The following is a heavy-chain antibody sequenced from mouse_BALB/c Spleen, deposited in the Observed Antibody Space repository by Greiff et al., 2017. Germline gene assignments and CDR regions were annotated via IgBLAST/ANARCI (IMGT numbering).Heavy chain of an antibody. Sequence: DVQLQESGTVLARPGASVKMSCKASGYTFTSYWMHWVKQRPGQGLEWIGAIYPGNSDTSYNQKFKGKAKLTAVTSTSTAYMELSSLTNEDSAVYYCTRYGYDGGSMDYWGQGTSVTVSS. CDR2: IYPGNSDT. D-gene: IGHD2-2*01. V-gene: IGHV1-5*01. CDR1: GYTFTSYW. J-gene: IGHJ4*01. CDR3: TRYGYDGGSMDY.